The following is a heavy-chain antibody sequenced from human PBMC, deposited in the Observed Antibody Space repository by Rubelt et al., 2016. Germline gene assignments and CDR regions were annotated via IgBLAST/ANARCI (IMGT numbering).Heavy chain of an antibody. J-gene: IGHJ4*02. Sequence: QVQLVQSGAEVKKPGASVKVSCKASGYTFTSYAMHWVRQAPGQRLEWMGWINPNSGGTNYAQKVQGWVTMTRDTSISTAYMELSRLRSDDTAVYYCARDRLDYWGQGTLVTVSS. CDR3: ARDRLDY. CDR1: GYTFTSYA. CDR2: INPNSGGT. V-gene: IGHV1-2*04.